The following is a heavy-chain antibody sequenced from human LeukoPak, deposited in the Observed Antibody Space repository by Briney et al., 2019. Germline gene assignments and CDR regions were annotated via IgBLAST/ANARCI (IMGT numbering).Heavy chain of an antibody. CDR2: IWYDGSNE. Sequence: GGSLRLSCAASGFTFSSYGMHWVRQAPGKGLEWVALIWYDGSNEYYTDSVKGRLTISRDNSKNTLYLQMNSLRAEDTAIYYCAREGPRGNSQFDYWGQGTLVTVSS. CDR3: AREGPRGNSQFDY. D-gene: IGHD2/OR15-2a*01. V-gene: IGHV3-33*01. J-gene: IGHJ4*02. CDR1: GFTFSSYG.